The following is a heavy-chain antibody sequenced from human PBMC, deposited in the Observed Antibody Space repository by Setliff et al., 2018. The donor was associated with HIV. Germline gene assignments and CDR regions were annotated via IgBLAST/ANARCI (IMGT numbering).Heavy chain of an antibody. V-gene: IGHV4-39*01. D-gene: IGHD3-3*01. Sequence: SETLSLTCNVSGGSFSNSYYFWGWIRQPPGKGLEWIGSISYSGSTYYNPSLKSRVTMSVDTSKNQVYLSLTSVTAADTAVYYCARGGSYRFWSGYRYYYYYMDLWGKGTTVTVSS. CDR2: ISYSGST. CDR1: GGSFSNSYYF. J-gene: IGHJ6*03. CDR3: ARGGSYRFWSGYRYYYYYMDL.